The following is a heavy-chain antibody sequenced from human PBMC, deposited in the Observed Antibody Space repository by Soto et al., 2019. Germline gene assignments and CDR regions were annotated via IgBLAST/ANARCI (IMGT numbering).Heavy chain of an antibody. J-gene: IGHJ5*02. CDR1: GGSISSSNW. CDR3: AEHQSGSSSWYPGNWFDP. D-gene: IGHD6-13*01. Sequence: PSETLSLTCAVSGGSISSSNWWSWVRQPPGKGLEWIGEIYHSGSTNYNPSLKSRVTISVDKSKNQFSLKPSSVTAADTAVYYCAEHQSGSSSWYPGNWFDPWGQGTLVTVSS. V-gene: IGHV4-4*02. CDR2: IYHSGST.